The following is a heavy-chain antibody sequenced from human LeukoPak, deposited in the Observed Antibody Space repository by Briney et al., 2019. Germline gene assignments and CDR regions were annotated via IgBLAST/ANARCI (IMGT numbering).Heavy chain of an antibody. CDR1: GFTFSSYE. J-gene: IGHJ4*02. Sequence: PGGSLRLSCAASGFTFSSYEMNWVRQAPGKGLEWVSYISSSGSTIYYADSVKGRFTISRDNAKNSLYLQMNSLRAEDTAVYYCARGVVGPSPSYWGQETLVTVSS. CDR2: ISSSGSTI. CDR3: ARGVVGPSPSY. V-gene: IGHV3-48*03. D-gene: IGHD1-26*01.